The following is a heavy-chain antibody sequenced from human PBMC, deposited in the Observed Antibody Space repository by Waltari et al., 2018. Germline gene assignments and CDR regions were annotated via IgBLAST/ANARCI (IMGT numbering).Heavy chain of an antibody. CDR2: IIPIFGTA. D-gene: IGHD3-22*01. V-gene: IGHV1-69*13. Sequence: QVQLVQSGAEVKKPGSSVKVSCKASGGTFSSYAISWVRQAPGPGLEWMGRIIPIFGTANYAQKFQGRVTITADKSTSTAYMELSSLRSEDTAVYYCAREGGLTMIVVVITRLGAFDIWGQGTMVTVSS. CDR1: GGTFSSYA. J-gene: IGHJ3*02. CDR3: AREGGLTMIVVVITRLGAFDI.